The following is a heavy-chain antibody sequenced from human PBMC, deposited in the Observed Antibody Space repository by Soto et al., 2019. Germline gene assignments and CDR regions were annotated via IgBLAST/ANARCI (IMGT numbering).Heavy chain of an antibody. J-gene: IGHJ6*02. Sequence: SVKFSCKASGGTFSSYAISWVRQAPGQGLEWMGGIIPIFGTANYAQKFQGRVTITADESTSTAYMELSSLRSEDTAVYYCARVLAAAGIDNYYYGMDVWGQGTTVTVSS. CDR2: IIPIFGTA. V-gene: IGHV1-69*13. D-gene: IGHD6-13*01. CDR3: ARVLAAAGIDNYYYGMDV. CDR1: GGTFSSYA.